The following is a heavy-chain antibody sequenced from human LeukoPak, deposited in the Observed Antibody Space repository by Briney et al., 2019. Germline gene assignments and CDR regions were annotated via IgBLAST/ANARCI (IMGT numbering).Heavy chain of an antibody. CDR1: GFIFSDSF. V-gene: IGHV3-11*01. CDR3: ARLSGYAVES. Sequence: GGSLRLSCAAPGFIFSDSFMSWIRQAPGKGLEWASYISGSGSTIYYPDSVKGRFTISRDNAKKSLYLQMNSLRPEDTAVYYCARLSGYAVESWGQGTLVTVSS. D-gene: IGHD5-12*01. J-gene: IGHJ4*02. CDR2: ISGSGSTI.